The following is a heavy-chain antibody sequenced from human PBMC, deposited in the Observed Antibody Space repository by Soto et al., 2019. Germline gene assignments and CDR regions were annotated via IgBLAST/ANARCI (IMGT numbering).Heavy chain of an antibody. CDR1: GGSFIGYY. CDR3: ARDWYSSSHRRWFDP. CDR2: INHSGST. J-gene: IGHJ5*02. V-gene: IGHV4-34*01. D-gene: IGHD6-13*01. Sequence: SETLSLTCAVYGGSFIGYYWSWIRQPPGKGLEWIGEINHSGSTNYNPSLKSRVTISVDTSKNQFSLKLSSVTTADTAVYYCARDWYSSSHRRWFDPWGQGTLVTVSS.